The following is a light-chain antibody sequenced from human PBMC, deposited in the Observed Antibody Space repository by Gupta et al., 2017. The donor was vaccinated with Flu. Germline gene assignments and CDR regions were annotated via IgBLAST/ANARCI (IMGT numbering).Light chain of an antibody. CDR3: QHDNHRSDP. CDR2: KAS. J-gene: IGKJ1*01. Sequence: DIQMTQYPSTLSASVGDRVIISCRASENINNWLAWYQQKAGKAPRLLIYKASILESGVPSRFSGSGSGTEFTLTISSLQPDDFATYYCQHDNHRSDPFGQGTRVEDK. CDR1: ENINNW. V-gene: IGKV1-5*03.